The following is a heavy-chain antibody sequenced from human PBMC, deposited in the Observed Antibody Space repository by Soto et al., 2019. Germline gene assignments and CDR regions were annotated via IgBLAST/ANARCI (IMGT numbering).Heavy chain of an antibody. J-gene: IGHJ4*02. CDR3: ARVGLTGDDFDY. Sequence: SVKVSCKASGGTFSSYAISWVRQAPGQGLEWMGGIIPIFGTANYAQKFQGRVTITADESTSTAYMELSSLRSEDTAVYYCARVGLTGDDFDYWGQGTLVTVSS. V-gene: IGHV1-69*13. CDR2: IIPIFGTA. CDR1: GGTFSSYA. D-gene: IGHD3-16*01.